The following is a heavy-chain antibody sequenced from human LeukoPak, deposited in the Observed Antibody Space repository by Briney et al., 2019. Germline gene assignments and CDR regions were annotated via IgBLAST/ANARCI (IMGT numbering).Heavy chain of an antibody. CDR2: TYHRSKWYN. CDR3: ARDPRTPAFDF. Sequence: SQTLSLTCAISGDSVSSNSAAWSWIRQSPSRGLEWLGTTYHRSKWYNDYAVSVKSRITINPDTSKNQFSLQLNSVTPEDTAVYYCARDPRTPAFDFWGQGTLVTVSS. D-gene: IGHD1-14*01. CDR1: GDSVSSNSAA. J-gene: IGHJ4*02. V-gene: IGHV6-1*01.